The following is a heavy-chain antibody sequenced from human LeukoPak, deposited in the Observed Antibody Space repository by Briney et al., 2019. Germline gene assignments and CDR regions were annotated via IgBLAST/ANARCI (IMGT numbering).Heavy chain of an antibody. Sequence: ASVKVSCKVSGYTLTELSMHWVRQAPGKGLEWMGGFDPEDGETIYAQKFQGRVTMTEDTSTDTAYMELSSLRSEDTAMYYCATPGSGSYYPFWVYQHWGQGTLVTVSS. V-gene: IGHV1-24*01. D-gene: IGHD3-10*01. CDR2: FDPEDGET. CDR1: GYTLTELS. J-gene: IGHJ1*01. CDR3: ATPGSGSYYPFWVYQH.